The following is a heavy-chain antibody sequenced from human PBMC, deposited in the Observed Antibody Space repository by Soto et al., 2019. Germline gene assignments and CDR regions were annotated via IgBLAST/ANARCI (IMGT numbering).Heavy chain of an antibody. D-gene: IGHD1-26*01. CDR3: ARWRGEGGSEYYFDY. Sequence: GGSLRLSCAASGFTVSSSYMSWVRQAPGKGLEWVSVIYSGGSTYYADSVKGRFTISRDNSKNTLYLQMNSLRAEDTAVYYCARWRGEGGSEYYFDYWGQGTLVTVSS. CDR1: GFTVSSSY. CDR2: IYSGGST. V-gene: IGHV3-53*01. J-gene: IGHJ4*02.